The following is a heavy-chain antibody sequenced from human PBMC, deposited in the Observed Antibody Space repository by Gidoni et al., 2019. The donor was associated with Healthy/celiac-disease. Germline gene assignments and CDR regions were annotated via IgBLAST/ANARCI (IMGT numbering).Heavy chain of an antibody. CDR1: GFTFSSYS. CDR3: ARDDSSSLYYYYYMDV. Sequence: EVQLVESGGGLVKPGGSLRLSCAASGFTFSSYSMNWVRQAPGKGLEWVSSISSSSSYIYYADSVKGRFTISRDNAKNSLFLQMNSLRAEDTAVYYCARDDSSSLYYYYYMDVWGKGTTVTVSS. D-gene: IGHD6-6*01. J-gene: IGHJ6*03. CDR2: ISSSSSYI. V-gene: IGHV3-21*01.